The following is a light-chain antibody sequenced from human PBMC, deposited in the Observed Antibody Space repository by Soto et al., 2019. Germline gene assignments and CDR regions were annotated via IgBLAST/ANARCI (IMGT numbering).Light chain of an antibody. CDR2: QVT. Sequence: QSVLAQPASVSWSPGQSITISCTGSGSDIATFNYVSWYQQYPGKAPKLLIYQVTSRASGVSHRFSGSKSGNTAALTISGLQPEDEAEYYCNSYSSTSFYVFGTGTKVTVL. V-gene: IGLV2-14*01. CDR1: GSDIATFNY. CDR3: NSYSSTSFYV. J-gene: IGLJ1*01.